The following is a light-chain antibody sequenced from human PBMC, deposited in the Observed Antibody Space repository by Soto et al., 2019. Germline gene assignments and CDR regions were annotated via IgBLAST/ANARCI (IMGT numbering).Light chain of an antibody. CDR2: WAS. J-gene: IGKJ1*01. Sequence: DIVMTQSADSLAVSLGERATINCKSSQSVLYSSNGNDCLAWYQQKPGQPPKLLIYWASTRESGVPDRFIGGGSGTDFTLTINSLQAEDVAVYYCQQYCVIPRTFGQGTKVELK. CDR3: QQYCVIPRT. V-gene: IGKV4-1*01. CDR1: QSVLYSSNGNDC.